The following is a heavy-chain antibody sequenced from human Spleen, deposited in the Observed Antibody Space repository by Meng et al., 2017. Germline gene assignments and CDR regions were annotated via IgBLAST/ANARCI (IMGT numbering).Heavy chain of an antibody. Sequence: QVQLQESGPGLVKPSQPLSLTCAVSGDSSTNPNWWSWVRQPPGKGVVWIGEIPHRGSSAYNPSLKSRVSMSIDKSKNQFSLKLTSVTAADTAVYHCLRGSGGSVWGQGTLVTVSS. CDR1: GDSSTNPNW. V-gene: IGHV4-4*02. D-gene: IGHD3-10*01. CDR2: IPHRGSS. CDR3: LRGSGGSV. J-gene: IGHJ1*01.